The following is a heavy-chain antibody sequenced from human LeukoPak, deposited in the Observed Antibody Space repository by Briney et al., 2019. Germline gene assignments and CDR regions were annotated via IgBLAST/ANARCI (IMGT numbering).Heavy chain of an antibody. CDR1: GGSISSYY. Sequence: SETLSLTCTASGGSISSYYWSWIRQPPGKGLEWIGYIYYSGSTNYNPSLKSRVTISVDTSKNQFSLKLSSVTAADTAVYYCARENYGMDVWGQGTTVAVSS. J-gene: IGHJ6*02. V-gene: IGHV4-59*01. CDR2: IYYSGST. CDR3: ARENYGMDV.